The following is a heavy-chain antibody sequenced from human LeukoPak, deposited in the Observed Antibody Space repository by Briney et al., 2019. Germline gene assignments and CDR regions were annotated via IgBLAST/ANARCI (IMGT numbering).Heavy chain of an antibody. J-gene: IGHJ4*02. CDR2: ISYGGSNK. V-gene: IGHV3-30*18. CDR3: AKDVTYYYDSSGPDY. Sequence: GGSLRLSCAASGFTFSSYGMHWVRQAPGKGLEWVAVISYGGSNKYYADSVKGRFTISRDNSKNTLYLQMNSLRAEDTAVYYCAKDVTYYYDSSGPDYWGQGTLVTVSS. D-gene: IGHD3-22*01. CDR1: GFTFSSYG.